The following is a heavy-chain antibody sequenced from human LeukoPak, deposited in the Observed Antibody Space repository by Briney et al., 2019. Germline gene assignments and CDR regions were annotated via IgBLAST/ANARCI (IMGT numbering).Heavy chain of an antibody. CDR2: IYSAGST. J-gene: IGHJ4*02. D-gene: IGHD2-15*01. V-gene: IGHV3-53*01. Sequence: GGSLRLPCAASGFTVSSNYMSWVRQAPGKGLERVSIIYSAGSTYYADSVRGRFTISRDSSKNTVCLQMNSLRVEDTAVYYCASGEVGVRKFYSDPFHYWGQGTLVTVSP. CDR3: ASGEVGVRKFYSDPFHY. CDR1: GFTVSSNY.